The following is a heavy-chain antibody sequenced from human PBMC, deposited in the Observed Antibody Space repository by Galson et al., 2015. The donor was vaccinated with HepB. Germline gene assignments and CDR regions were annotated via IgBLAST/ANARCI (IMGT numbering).Heavy chain of an antibody. D-gene: IGHD1-1*01. CDR3: AKDSGTGTADY. V-gene: IGHV3-30*18. Sequence: SSYGMHWVRQAPGRGLEWVAVISYAGSNKYYADSVKGRLTISRDNSKNTLYLQMNSLRAEDTAVYYCAKDSGTGTADYWGQGTLVTVSS. CDR2: ISYAGSNK. CDR1: SSYG. J-gene: IGHJ4*02.